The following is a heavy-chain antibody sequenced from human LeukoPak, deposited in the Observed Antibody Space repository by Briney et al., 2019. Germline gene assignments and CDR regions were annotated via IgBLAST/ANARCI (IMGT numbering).Heavy chain of an antibody. CDR1: GFTFDDYA. CDR3: EKDIPEQSSPLKNWFNP. V-gene: IGHV3-9*01. D-gene: IGHD6-13*01. CDR2: ISWNSGSI. Sequence: GGSLRLSCAASGFTFDDYAMHWVRQAPGKGLEWVSGISWNSGSIGYADSVKGRFTISRDNAKNSLYLQMNSLRAEDTALYYCEKDIPEQSSPLKNWFNPGGKETRVTFPS. J-gene: IGHJ5*02.